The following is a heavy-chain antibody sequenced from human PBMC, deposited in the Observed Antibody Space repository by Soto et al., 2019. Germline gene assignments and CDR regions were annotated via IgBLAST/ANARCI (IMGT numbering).Heavy chain of an antibody. V-gene: IGHV4-31*03. D-gene: IGHD6-13*01. Sequence: QVQLQESGPGLVKPSQTLSLTCTVSGGSISSGGYYWSWIRQHPGKGLEWIGYIYYSGSTYYNPSLKGRVTISVDTSKHQFSLKLSSVTAADTAVYYCARGGIAAAAPPDYWGQGTLVTVSS. CDR1: GGSISSGGYY. CDR3: ARGGIAAAAPPDY. J-gene: IGHJ4*02. CDR2: IYYSGST.